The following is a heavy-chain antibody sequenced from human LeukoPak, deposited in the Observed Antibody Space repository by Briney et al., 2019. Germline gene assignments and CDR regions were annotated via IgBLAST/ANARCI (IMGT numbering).Heavy chain of an antibody. Sequence: GGSLRLSCASSGFTVSSNYMSWVRQAPGKGLEWVSVIYSGGSAYYADSVKGRFTISRDNSKNTLYLQMNSLRAEDTAVYYCAKEGVYSSSSKGIAVAGTDYWGQGTLVTVSS. CDR3: AKEGVYSSSSKGIAVAGTDY. CDR2: IYSGGSA. CDR1: GFTVSSNY. D-gene: IGHD6-19*01. V-gene: IGHV3-53*01. J-gene: IGHJ4*02.